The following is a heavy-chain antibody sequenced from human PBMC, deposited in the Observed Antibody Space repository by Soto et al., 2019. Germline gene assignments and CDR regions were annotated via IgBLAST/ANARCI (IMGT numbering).Heavy chain of an antibody. Sequence: ASVKVSCKASGGTFSSYAISWVRQAPGQGLEWMGGIIPIFGTANYAQKFQGRVTITADESTSTAYMELSSLRSEDTAVYYCAREVAGTEGYYYYYGMDVWGQGTTVTVSS. CDR2: IIPIFGTA. CDR1: GGTFSSYA. D-gene: IGHD6-19*01. CDR3: AREVAGTEGYYYYYGMDV. J-gene: IGHJ6*02. V-gene: IGHV1-69*13.